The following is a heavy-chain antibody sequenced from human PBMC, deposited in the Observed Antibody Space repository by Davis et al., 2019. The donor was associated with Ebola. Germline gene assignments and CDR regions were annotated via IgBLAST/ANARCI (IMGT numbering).Heavy chain of an antibody. J-gene: IGHJ4*02. Sequence: GESLKISCAASGFTFSSYAMHWVRQAPGKGLEWVAVISYDGSNKYYADSVKGRFTISRDNSKNTLYLQMNSLRAEDTAVYYCARDRTGGLVGATFDYWGQGTLVTVSS. CDR2: ISYDGSNK. V-gene: IGHV3-30-3*01. CDR1: GFTFSSYA. D-gene: IGHD1-26*01. CDR3: ARDRTGGLVGATFDY.